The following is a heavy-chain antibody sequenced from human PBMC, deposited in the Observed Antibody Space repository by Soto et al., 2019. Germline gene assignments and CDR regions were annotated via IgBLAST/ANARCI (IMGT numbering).Heavy chain of an antibody. Sequence: GGSLRLSYAASGFTFGDYGMHWVRPTPGKGLEWVSGITWSSGVMAYADSVKGRFTVSRDNAKNFLYLQMNSLRADDTALYYCVKDMRGPDGSYLTFGLDVWGHGTTVTVSS. CDR1: GFTFGDYG. D-gene: IGHD1-26*01. J-gene: IGHJ6*02. CDR3: VKDMRGPDGSYLTFGLDV. V-gene: IGHV3-9*01. CDR2: ITWSSGVM.